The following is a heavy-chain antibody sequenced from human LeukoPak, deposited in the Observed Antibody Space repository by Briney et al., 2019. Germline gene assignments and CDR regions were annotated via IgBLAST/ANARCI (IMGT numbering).Heavy chain of an antibody. CDR2: IYHSGST. CDR3: ARLLYDRSGYYYFDY. V-gene: IGHV4-30-2*03. J-gene: IGHJ4*02. D-gene: IGHD3-22*01. Sequence: SETLSLTCAVSGGSISSGGYSWSWIRQPPGKGLEWIGYIYHSGSTYYNPSLKSRVTISVDTSKNQFSLKLSSVTAADTAVYYCARLLYDRSGYYYFDYWGQGTLVTVSS. CDR1: GGSISSGGYS.